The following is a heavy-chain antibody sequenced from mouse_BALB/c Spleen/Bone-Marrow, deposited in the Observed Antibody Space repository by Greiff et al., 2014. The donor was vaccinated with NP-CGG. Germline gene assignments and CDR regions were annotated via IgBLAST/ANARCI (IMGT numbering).Heavy chain of an antibody. D-gene: IGHD3-1*01. J-gene: IGHJ2*01. CDR2: IYPGNSDT. Sequence: EVHLVESGTVLARPGAAVKMSCKASGYTFSNYWMHWVKQRPGQGLEWIGTIYPGNSDTTYNQKFKGKAKLTAVTSTSTAYMELSSLTNEDSAVYYCSTLARSYFDYWGQGTTLTVSS. CDR3: STLARSYFDY. V-gene: IGHV1-5*01. CDR1: GYTFSNYW.